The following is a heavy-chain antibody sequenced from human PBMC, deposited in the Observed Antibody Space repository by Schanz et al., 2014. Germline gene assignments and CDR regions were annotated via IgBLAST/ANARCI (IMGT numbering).Heavy chain of an antibody. CDR2: ISSDNNYA. J-gene: IGHJ3*02. Sequence: VQVVESGGGLIQPGGSLRLSCAVSGFTVSSNYMSWIRQAPGKGLEWVSYISSDNNYAYYADSMRGRFTISRDNAKNSLYLQMNSLRAEDTAVYYCARDGAGRAPDAFDIWGQGTMVTVSS. V-gene: IGHV3-11*06. CDR1: GFTVSSNY. CDR3: ARDGAGRAPDAFDI. D-gene: IGHD1-26*01.